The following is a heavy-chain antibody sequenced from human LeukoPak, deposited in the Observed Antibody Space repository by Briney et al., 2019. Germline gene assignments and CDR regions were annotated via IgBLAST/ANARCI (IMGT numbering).Heavy chain of an antibody. CDR3: AKGVRLWFAFYFDY. CDR2: ISGNGYNT. D-gene: IGHD3-10*01. CDR1: GFTLGSYA. Sequence: GGSLRLSCAGSGFTLGSYAMSWVRQAPGKGLEWVSAISGNGYNTYYPDSVKGRFTISSESSGNTLYLQMHNLRAEDTAVYYCAKGVRLWFAFYFDYWGQGTLVTVSS. J-gene: IGHJ4*02. V-gene: IGHV3-23*01.